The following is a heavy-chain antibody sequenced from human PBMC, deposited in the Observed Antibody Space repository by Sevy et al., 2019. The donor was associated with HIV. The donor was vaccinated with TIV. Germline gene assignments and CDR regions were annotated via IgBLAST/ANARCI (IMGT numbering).Heavy chain of an antibody. CDR2: MNPNSGNT. J-gene: IGHJ6*03. Sequence: ASVKVSCKASGYTFTSYDINWVRQATGQGLEWMGWMNPNSGNTGYAQKFQGRVTITRNTSIGTAYMELSSLRSEDTAVYYCARGPPFYDIIYHYYDYPMDVWGKGTTVTVSS. D-gene: IGHD3-9*01. CDR3: ARGPPFYDIIYHYYDYPMDV. CDR1: GYTFTSYD. V-gene: IGHV1-8*03.